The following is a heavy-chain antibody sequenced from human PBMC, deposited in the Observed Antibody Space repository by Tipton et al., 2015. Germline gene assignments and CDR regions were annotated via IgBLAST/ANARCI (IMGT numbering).Heavy chain of an antibody. V-gene: IGHV1-8*01. CDR2: MNPNSGNT. J-gene: IGHJ4*02. D-gene: IGHD2-21*01. Sequence: QSGPEVKKPGASVKVSCKASGYTFASYDINWVRQSTGQGLEWMGSMNPNSGNTFYAQKFQGRVTMTGNTSISTAYMELSTLRSEDTAVYYCAVIAPFDHWGQGTLVTVSS. CDR1: GYTFASYD. CDR3: AVIAPFDH.